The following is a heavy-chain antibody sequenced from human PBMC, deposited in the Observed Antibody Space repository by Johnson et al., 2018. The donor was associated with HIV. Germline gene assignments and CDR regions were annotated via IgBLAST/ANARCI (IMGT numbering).Heavy chain of an antibody. CDR2: ISSSGSTI. J-gene: IGHJ3*02. CDR1: GFTFSDYY. CDR3: AKGRLVGATTYDAFDI. V-gene: IGHV3-11*04. Sequence: QVQLVESGGGLVKPGGSLRLSCAASGFTFSDYYMSWIRQAPGKGLAWVSYISSSGSTIYYADSVKGRFTVSRDNAKTSLYLQLNGLRAEDTAVYYCAKGRLVGATTYDAFDIWGQGTMVTVSS. D-gene: IGHD1-26*01.